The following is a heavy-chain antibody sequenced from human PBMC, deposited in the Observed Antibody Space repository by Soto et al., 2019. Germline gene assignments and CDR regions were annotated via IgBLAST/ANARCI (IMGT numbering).Heavy chain of an antibody. Sequence: EVQLVESGGGLVQPGGSLRLSCAASGFTFSSYSINWVRQAPGKGLEWFSYITSDSSTISYADSVKGRFTDSRDNAKNSLYLQMNSLRDEDTAVYYCARVGRGDYGMDVWGQGTSVTVSS. J-gene: IGHJ6*02. CDR1: GFTFSSYS. CDR2: ITSDSSTI. CDR3: ARVGRGDYGMDV. V-gene: IGHV3-48*02.